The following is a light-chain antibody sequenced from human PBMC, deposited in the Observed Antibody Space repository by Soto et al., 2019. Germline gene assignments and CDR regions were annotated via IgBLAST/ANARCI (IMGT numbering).Light chain of an antibody. CDR1: SSDVGSYNY. CDR3: CSYAGRSTHV. Sequence: QSALTQPASVSGSPGQSITISCTGTSSDVGSYNYVSWYQQHPGKAPKLMIYEVSKRPSGVSNRFSGSKSGNTAFLTISGLQAEDEADYYCCSYAGRSTHVFGTGTKVTVL. V-gene: IGLV2-23*02. CDR2: EVS. J-gene: IGLJ1*01.